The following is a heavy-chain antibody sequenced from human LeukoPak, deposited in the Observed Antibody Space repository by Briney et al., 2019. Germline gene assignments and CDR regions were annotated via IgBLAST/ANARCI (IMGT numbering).Heavy chain of an antibody. CDR3: ARGRYYDILDY. J-gene: IGHJ4*02. CDR1: GGXFSGYY. CDR2: INHSGST. D-gene: IGHD3-9*01. V-gene: IGHV4-34*01. Sequence: SETLSLTCAVYGGXFSGYYWSWIRQPPGKGLEWIGEINHSGSTNYNPSLKSRVTISVDTSKNQFSLKLSSVTAADTAVYYCARGRYYDILDYWGQGTLVTVSS.